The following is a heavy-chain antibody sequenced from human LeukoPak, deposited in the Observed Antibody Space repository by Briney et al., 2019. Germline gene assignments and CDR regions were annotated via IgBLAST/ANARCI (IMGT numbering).Heavy chain of an antibody. CDR3: ARVDVDTAMVYDY. J-gene: IGHJ4*02. D-gene: IGHD5-18*01. CDR2: ISSSGSTI. V-gene: IGHV3-11*01. CDR1: GFTFSDYY. Sequence: GGSLRLSCAASGFTFSDYYMSWIRQAPGKGLEWVSYISSSGSTIYYADSVKGRFTISRDNAKNSLYLQMNSLRAEDTAVYYCARVDVDTAMVYDYWGQGTLVIVSS.